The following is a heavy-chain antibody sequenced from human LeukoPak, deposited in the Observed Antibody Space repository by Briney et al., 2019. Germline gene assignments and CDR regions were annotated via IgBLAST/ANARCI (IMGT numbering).Heavy chain of an antibody. J-gene: IGHJ4*02. Sequence: SQTLSLTCTVSGGSISSGSYYWSWIRQPAGKGLVWIGRIYTSGSTNYNPSLKSRVTISVDTSKNQFSLKLSSVTAADTAVYYCARLQSGWFYFDYWGQGTLVTVSS. CDR3: ARLQSGWFYFDY. CDR1: GGSISSGSYY. V-gene: IGHV4-61*02. D-gene: IGHD6-19*01. CDR2: IYTSGST.